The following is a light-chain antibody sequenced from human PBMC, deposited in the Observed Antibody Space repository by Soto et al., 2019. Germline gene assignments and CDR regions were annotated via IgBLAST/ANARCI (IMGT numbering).Light chain of an antibody. J-gene: IGLJ1*01. Sequence: QSALTQHASVSGSPGQSITISCTGTSSDVGGYNYVSWYQQHPGKAPKLMIYEVSNRPSGVSNRFSGSKSGNTASLTISGLQAEDDADYYCSSYTSSSTIFGTGTKLTVL. CDR1: SSDVGGYNY. CDR2: EVS. CDR3: SSYTSSSTI. V-gene: IGLV2-14*01.